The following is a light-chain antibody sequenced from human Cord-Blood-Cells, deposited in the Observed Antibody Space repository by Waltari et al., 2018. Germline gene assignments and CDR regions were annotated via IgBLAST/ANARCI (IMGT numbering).Light chain of an antibody. CDR1: SSYVGGYNY. Sequence: QSALTQPASVSGSPGPSITISCTGTSSYVGGYNYVSWYQQQPGKAPKLMIYDVSNRPSGFSNRFSGSKSGNTASLTISGLQAEDEADYYCSSYTSSSTVFGGGTKLTVL. V-gene: IGLV2-14*01. CDR2: DVS. CDR3: SSYTSSSTV. J-gene: IGLJ2*01.